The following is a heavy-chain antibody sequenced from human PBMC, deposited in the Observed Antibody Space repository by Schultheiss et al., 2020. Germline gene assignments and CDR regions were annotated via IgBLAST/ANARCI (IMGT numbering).Heavy chain of an antibody. J-gene: IGHJ6*02. D-gene: IGHD3-10*01. V-gene: IGHV3-23*01. CDR1: GFTFSSYD. CDR3: AKVHYGSGSYDYYYYGMDV. Sequence: GGSLRLSCAASGFTFSSYDMRWVRQAPGKGLEWVSAISGSGGSTYYADSVKGRFTISRDNSKNTLYLQMNSLRAEDTAVYYCAKVHYGSGSYDYYYYGMDVWGQGTTVTVSS. CDR2: ISGSGGST.